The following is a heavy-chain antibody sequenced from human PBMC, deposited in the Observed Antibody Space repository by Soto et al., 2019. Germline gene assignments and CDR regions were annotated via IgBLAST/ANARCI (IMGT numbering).Heavy chain of an antibody. CDR1: GFTISTLT. V-gene: IGHV3-23*01. J-gene: IGHJ4*02. CDR3: AKDRQPDGRWPLDH. CDR2: IIQSGET. D-gene: IGHD2-2*01. Sequence: LRVPWGASGFTISTLTMRWVSKAPGEGLEWVSGIIQSGETFYADSVKGRFTISRDNSNNMLYLQIHSLRADDTAVYYCAKDRQPDGRWPLDHWGQGTLVTVSS.